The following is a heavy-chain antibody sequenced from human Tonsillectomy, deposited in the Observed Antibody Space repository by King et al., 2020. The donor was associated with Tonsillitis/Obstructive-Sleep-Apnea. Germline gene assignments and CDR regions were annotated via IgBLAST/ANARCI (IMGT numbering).Heavy chain of an antibody. V-gene: IGHV4-31*03. CDR2: IYNSGST. CDR1: GGSISSGGYY. J-gene: IGHJ4*02. CDR3: ARGVHDRSGYYVPVEY. Sequence: QLQESGPGLVKPSQTLSLTCTVSGGSISSGGYYWSWIRQHPGKGLEWIGYIYNSGSTYYNPSLKSRVTISVDTSKNQFSLKLSSVTAAETAVYYCARGVHDRSGYYVPVEYWGQGTLVTVSS. D-gene: IGHD3-22*01.